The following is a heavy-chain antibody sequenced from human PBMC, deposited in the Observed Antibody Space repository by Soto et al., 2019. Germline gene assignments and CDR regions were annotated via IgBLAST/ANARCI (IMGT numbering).Heavy chain of an antibody. CDR2: ISSSSSTI. V-gene: IGHV3-48*01. J-gene: IGHJ4*02. Sequence: EVQLVESGGGLVQPGGSLRLSCAASGFTFSSYSMNWVRQAPGKWLGWVSYISSSSSTIYYADSVKGRFTISRDNAKNSLYLQMNSLRAEDTAVYYCARANYYGSPGDFDYWGQGTLVTVSS. CDR3: ARANYYGSPGDFDY. D-gene: IGHD3-10*01. CDR1: GFTFSSYS.